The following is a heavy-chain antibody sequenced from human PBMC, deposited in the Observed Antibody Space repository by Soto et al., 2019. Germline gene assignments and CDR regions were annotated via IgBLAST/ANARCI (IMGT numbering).Heavy chain of an antibody. J-gene: IGHJ5*02. Sequence: PSETLSLTCSVSGGSISGGSYYWPWIRQYPGTGLEWIGYIDDSGTYYYNPSLNSRVTISLEPSKNQFSLRLTSVSDADTAVYYCARDGAPLRGVISWGQGTPVTVSS. V-gene: IGHV4-31*03. CDR1: GGSISGGSYY. CDR2: IDDSGTY. D-gene: IGHD3-16*02. CDR3: ARDGAPLRGVIS.